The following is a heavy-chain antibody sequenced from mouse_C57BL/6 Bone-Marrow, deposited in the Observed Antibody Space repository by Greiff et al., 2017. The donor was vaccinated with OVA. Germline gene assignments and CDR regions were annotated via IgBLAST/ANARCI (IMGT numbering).Heavy chain of an antibody. CDR2: IDPSDSYT. J-gene: IGHJ3*01. D-gene: IGHD1-1*01. CDR1: GYTFTSYW. Sequence: VQLQQPGAELVKPGASVKLSCKASGYTFTSYWMQWVKQRPGQGLEWIGEIDPSDSYTNYNQKFKGKATLTVDTSSSTAYMQLSSLTSEDSAVYYCARGEIYYYVEGFAYWGQGTLVTVSA. V-gene: IGHV1-50*01. CDR3: ARGEIYYYVEGFAY.